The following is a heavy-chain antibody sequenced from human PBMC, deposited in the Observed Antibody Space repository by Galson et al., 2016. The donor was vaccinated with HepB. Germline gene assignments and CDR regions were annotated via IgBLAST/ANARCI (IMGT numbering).Heavy chain of an antibody. CDR1: GYTFTSYG. D-gene: IGHD3-3*01. CDR2: ISAYNGNT. J-gene: IGHJ4*02. V-gene: IGHV1-18*04. Sequence: SVKVSCKASGYTFTSYGISWARQAPGQGLEWMGCISAYNGNTDYAQKLQGRVTMTTDTSTSTVYMELRSLRSDDTAVYFCAWSGTYSYDLDYWGQGTLVTAAS. CDR3: AWSGTYSYDLDY.